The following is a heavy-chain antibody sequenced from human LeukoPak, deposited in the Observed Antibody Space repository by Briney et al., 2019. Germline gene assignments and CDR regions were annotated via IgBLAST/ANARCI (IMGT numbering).Heavy chain of an antibody. V-gene: IGHV4-59*12. D-gene: IGHD2-15*01. CDR3: HRSGVVAATLDDY. CDR2: IYYSGST. CDR1: GGSISSYY. J-gene: IGHJ4*02. Sequence: SETLSLTCTVSGGSISSYYWSWIRQPPGKGLEWIGYIYYSGSTNYNPSLKSRVTISVDTSKNQFSLKLSSVTAADTAVYYCHRSGVVAATLDDYWGQGTLVTVSS.